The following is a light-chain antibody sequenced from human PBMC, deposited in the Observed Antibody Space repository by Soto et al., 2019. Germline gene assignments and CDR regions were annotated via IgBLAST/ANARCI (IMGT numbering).Light chain of an antibody. J-gene: IGKJ3*01. CDR3: QQFGSSPGFT. V-gene: IGKV3-20*01. CDR2: GAS. CDR1: QSINSRY. Sequence: EIVLTQSPGTLSLSPGERATLSCRASQSINSRYLAWYQQKPGQAPRLLIHGASSRATGIPDRFSGSGSGTDFTLTISRLEPEDFAVYYCQQFGSSPGFTFGPGTKWISN.